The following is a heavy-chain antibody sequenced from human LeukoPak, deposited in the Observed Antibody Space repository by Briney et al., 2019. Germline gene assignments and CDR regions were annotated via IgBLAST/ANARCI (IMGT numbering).Heavy chain of an antibody. J-gene: IGHJ5*02. CDR2: IYYSGST. CDR3: ARKYYYDSSDTNWFDP. CDR1: GGSISSYY. V-gene: IGHV4-59*06. Sequence: PSETLSLTCTVSGGSISSYYWSWIRQPPGKGLEWIGYIYYSGSTYYNPSLKSRVTLSVDTSKNQFSLKLSSVTAADTAVYYCARKYYYDSSDTNWFDPWGQGTLVTVSS. D-gene: IGHD3-22*01.